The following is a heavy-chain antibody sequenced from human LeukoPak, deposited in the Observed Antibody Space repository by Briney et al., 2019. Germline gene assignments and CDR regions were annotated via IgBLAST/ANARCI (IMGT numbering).Heavy chain of an antibody. Sequence: ASVKVSCKASGYTFTGYYMHWVRQAPGQGLEWMGWINPNSGGTNYAQKFQGRVTMARDTSISTAYMELSRLRSDDTAVYYCARDSDTTGTTGAFDIWGQGTMVTVSS. CDR2: INPNSGGT. CDR3: ARDSDTTGTTGAFDI. D-gene: IGHD1-1*01. CDR1: GYTFTGYY. J-gene: IGHJ3*02. V-gene: IGHV1-2*02.